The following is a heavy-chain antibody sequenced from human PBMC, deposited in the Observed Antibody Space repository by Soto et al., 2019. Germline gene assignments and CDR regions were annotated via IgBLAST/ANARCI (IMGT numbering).Heavy chain of an antibody. D-gene: IGHD3-10*01. CDR3: AKALYGGFTY. CDR2: ISGSGDST. Sequence: EVRLLESGGGLVQPGGSLRLSCAASGFPFSVYAMRWVRQAPGKGLEWVSGISGSGDSTHYADSVKGRFTVSRDNSKSMRYLQTNSRRAEDTAIYYCAKALYGGFTYWGQGTLVTVSS. CDR1: GFPFSVYA. J-gene: IGHJ4*02. V-gene: IGHV3-23*01.